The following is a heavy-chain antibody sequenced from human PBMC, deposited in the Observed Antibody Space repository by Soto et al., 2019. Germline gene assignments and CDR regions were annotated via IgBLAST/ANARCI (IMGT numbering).Heavy chain of an antibody. Sequence: SETLSLTCTVSGGSISGYYWSWIRQPPGKGLEWIGYIYYRGTTNFNPPLKSRLAMSVDTSQNQFSLRLSSVTAADTAVYYCARDCSGGSCYTPEGLYYGMDVWGQGTTVTVSS. D-gene: IGHD2-15*01. J-gene: IGHJ6*02. V-gene: IGHV4-59*12. CDR3: ARDCSGGSCYTPEGLYYGMDV. CDR2: IYYRGTT. CDR1: GGSISGYY.